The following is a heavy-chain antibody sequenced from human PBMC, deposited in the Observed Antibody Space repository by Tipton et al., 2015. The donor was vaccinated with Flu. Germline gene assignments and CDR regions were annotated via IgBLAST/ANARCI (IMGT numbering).Heavy chain of an antibody. V-gene: IGHV1-69*01. D-gene: IGHD2-2*01. CDR3: STSPRYCSRTTCYGWFDP. CDR1: GGTFNSHA. Sequence: QLVQSGAEVKKPGSSVTVSCKASGGTFNSHAISWVRQTPGQGLEWMGGIIAMFGTGNYAQKFQGRATITADESTNTAYMELSSLRSEDTAVYYGSTSPRYCSRTTCYGWFDPWGQGALVTVSS. CDR2: IIAMFGTG. J-gene: IGHJ5*02.